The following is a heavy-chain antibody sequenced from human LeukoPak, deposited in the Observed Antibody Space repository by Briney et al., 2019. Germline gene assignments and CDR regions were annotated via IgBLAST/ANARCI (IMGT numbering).Heavy chain of an antibody. J-gene: IGHJ4*02. Sequence: PGGSLRLSCAASGFTFSNYAINWVRQAPGKGLEWVSGISGSGGSTYYAGSVKGRFTISRDNSKNTLYLQMNSLRAEDTAVYYCAKGGYSSGWYQLDYWGQGTLVTVSS. CDR1: GFTFSNYA. D-gene: IGHD6-19*01. V-gene: IGHV3-23*01. CDR2: ISGSGGST. CDR3: AKGGYSSGWYQLDY.